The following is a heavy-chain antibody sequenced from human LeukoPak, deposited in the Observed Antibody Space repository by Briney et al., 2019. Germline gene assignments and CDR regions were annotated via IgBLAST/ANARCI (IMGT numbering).Heavy chain of an antibody. CDR2: GST. CDR3: ARRPVAPGLGDYYYYYMDV. J-gene: IGHJ6*03. V-gene: IGHV4-39*01. D-gene: IGHD4-23*01. Sequence: GSTYYNPSLKSRVTISVDTSKNQFSLKLSSVTAADTAVYYCARRPVAPGLGDYYYYYMDVWGKGTTVTVSS.